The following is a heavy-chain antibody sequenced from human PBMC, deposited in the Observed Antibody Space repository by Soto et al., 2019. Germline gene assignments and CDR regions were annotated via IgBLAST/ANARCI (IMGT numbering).Heavy chain of an antibody. V-gene: IGHV3-11*01. J-gene: IGHJ5*02. D-gene: IGHD3-3*01. CDR1: GIRFSDYY. Sequence: PGGSLRLSCAASGIRFSDYYMSWIRQAPGKGLEWVSYINGGGGTIYYADSVRGRFTISRDNAKNTLYLQMNSLRAEDTAVYYCAADPTMRGYFRFGPWGQGTQVTVPQ. CDR3: AADPTMRGYFRFGP. CDR2: INGGGGTI.